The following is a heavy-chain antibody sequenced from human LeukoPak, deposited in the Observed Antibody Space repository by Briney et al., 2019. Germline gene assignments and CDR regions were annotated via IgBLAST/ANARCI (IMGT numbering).Heavy chain of an antibody. J-gene: IGHJ4*02. Sequence: GGSLRLSCAASGFTFSSYWMHWVRQAPGKGLVWVSRIKSDGSAISNADSVKGRFTISRDNAKNTLYLQMNSLRAEDTAVYYCARSNSSGWYYFDYWGQGTLVTVSS. CDR2: IKSDGSAI. CDR3: ARSNSSGWYYFDY. V-gene: IGHV3-74*01. D-gene: IGHD6-19*01. CDR1: GFTFSSYW.